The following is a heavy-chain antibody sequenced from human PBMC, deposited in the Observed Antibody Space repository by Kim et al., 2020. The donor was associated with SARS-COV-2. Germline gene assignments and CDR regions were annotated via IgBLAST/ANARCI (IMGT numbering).Heavy chain of an antibody. CDR2: INAGNGNT. V-gene: IGHV1-3*01. J-gene: IGHJ2*01. CDR3: ARPISSGWGFDL. D-gene: IGHD6-19*01. Sequence: ASVKVSCKASGYTFTSYAMHWVRQAPGQRLEWMGWINAGNGNTKYSQKFQGRVTITRDTSASTAYMELSSLRSEDTAVYYCARPISSGWGFDLWGRGTLVTVSS. CDR1: GYTFTSYA.